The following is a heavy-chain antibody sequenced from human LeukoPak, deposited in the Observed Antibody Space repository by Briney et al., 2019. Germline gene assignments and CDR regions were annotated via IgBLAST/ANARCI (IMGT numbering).Heavy chain of an antibody. CDR2: IKQDGSEK. D-gene: IGHD2-15*01. V-gene: IGHV3-7*05. Sequence: GGSLRLSCAASGFTFSSYWMSWVRQAPGKGREGVANIKQDGSEKYYVDSVKGRFTISRDNAKNSLYLQMNSLRAEDTAVYYCARARPLLDIVVVVAAMRGIDYWGQGTLVTVSS. J-gene: IGHJ4*02. CDR1: GFTFSSYW. CDR3: ARARPLLDIVVVVAAMRGIDY.